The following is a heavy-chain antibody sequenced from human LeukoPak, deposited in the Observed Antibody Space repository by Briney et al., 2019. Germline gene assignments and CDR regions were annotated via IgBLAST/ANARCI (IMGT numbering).Heavy chain of an antibody. CDR1: GVSISSGGHY. CDR3: ARDPGFDGTYSYFFDF. Sequence: SETLSLTCTVSGVSISSGGHYWSWIRQHPGEGLEWIGYIYSGGSTYHNPSLNSRATISRDTSSNQFSLNLRSVTAADAAVYYCARDPGFDGTYSYFFDFWGQGALVTVSS. CDR2: IYSGGST. V-gene: IGHV4-31*03. J-gene: IGHJ4*02. D-gene: IGHD1-26*01.